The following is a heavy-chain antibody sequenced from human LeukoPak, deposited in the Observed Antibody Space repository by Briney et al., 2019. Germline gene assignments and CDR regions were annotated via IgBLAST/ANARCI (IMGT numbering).Heavy chain of an antibody. J-gene: IGHJ4*02. D-gene: IGHD6-13*01. CDR1: GGSFSGYY. CDR3: ARGGYSRLLKAVDY. V-gene: IGHV4-34*01. CDR2: INHSGST. Sequence: PSETLSLTCAVYGGSFSGYYWSWIRQPPGKGLEWLGEINHSGSTNYNPSLKSRVTISVDTSKNQFSLKLSSVTAADTAVYYCARGGYSRLLKAVDYWGQGTLVTVSS.